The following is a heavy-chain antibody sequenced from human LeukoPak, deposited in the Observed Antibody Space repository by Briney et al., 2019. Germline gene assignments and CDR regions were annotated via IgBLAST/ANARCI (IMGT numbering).Heavy chain of an antibody. Sequence: SETLSLTCTVSGGSISSYYWSWIRQPAGKGLEWIGRIYTSGSTNYNPSLKSRVTMSVDTSKNQFSLKLSSVTAADTAVYYCATNDFWSGSFDYWSQGTLVTVSS. CDR3: ATNDFWSGSFDY. V-gene: IGHV4-4*07. D-gene: IGHD3-3*01. CDR2: IYTSGST. J-gene: IGHJ4*02. CDR1: GGSISSYY.